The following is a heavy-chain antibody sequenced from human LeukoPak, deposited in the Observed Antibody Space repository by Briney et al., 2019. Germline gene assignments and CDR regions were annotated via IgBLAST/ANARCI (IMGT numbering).Heavy chain of an antibody. V-gene: IGHV1-69*04. Sequence: SVKVSCKASGGTFSSYAISWVRQAPGQGLEWMGRIIPILGIANYAQKFQGRVTITADKSTSTAYMELSSLRSEDTAVYYCARDCRAHIVVVPAGYYGMDVWGQGTTATVSS. CDR1: GGTFSSYA. CDR2: IIPILGIA. J-gene: IGHJ6*02. CDR3: ARDCRAHIVVVPAGYYGMDV. D-gene: IGHD2-2*01.